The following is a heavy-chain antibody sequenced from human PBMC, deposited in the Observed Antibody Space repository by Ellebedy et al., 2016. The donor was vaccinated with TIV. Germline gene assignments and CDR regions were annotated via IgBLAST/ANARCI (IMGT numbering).Heavy chain of an antibody. CDR1: QFSFSGYW. D-gene: IGHD2-15*01. V-gene: IGHV3-7*03. CDR2: INQDGSDR. CDR3: GRDKWWYDY. J-gene: IGHJ1*01. Sequence: PGGSLRLSRAASQFSFSGYWMSWVRQAPGKGLEWVANINQDGSDRYYVDSVRGRFIISRDNAKNTLYLQMNSLRAEDTAVYYCGRDKWWYDYWGQGTLVTVSS.